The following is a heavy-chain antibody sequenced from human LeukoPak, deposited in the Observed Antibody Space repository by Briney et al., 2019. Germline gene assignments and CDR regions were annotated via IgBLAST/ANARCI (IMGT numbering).Heavy chain of an antibody. V-gene: IGHV1-24*01. J-gene: IGHJ4*02. Sequence: ASVKVSCKVSGYTLTELSMHWVRQAPGKGLEWMGGFDPEDGETIYAQKFQGRVTMTEDTSTDTAHMELSSLRSEDTAVYYCATGYSGSYYSDYWGQGTLVTVSS. CDR1: GYTLTELS. D-gene: IGHD1-26*01. CDR2: FDPEDGET. CDR3: ATGYSGSYYSDY.